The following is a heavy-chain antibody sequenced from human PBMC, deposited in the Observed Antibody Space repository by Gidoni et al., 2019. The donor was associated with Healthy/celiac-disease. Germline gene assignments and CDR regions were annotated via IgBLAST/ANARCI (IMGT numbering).Heavy chain of an antibody. CDR3: ARGPLINYYDSSGHIDY. CDR2: IYYSGST. CDR1: GGSISSYY. J-gene: IGHJ4*02. V-gene: IGHV4-59*01. Sequence: QVQLQESGPGLVKPSETLSLTCTVSGGSISSYYWSWIRQPPGKGLEWIGYIYYSGSTNYNPSLKRRVTISVDTSKNQFSLKLSSVTAADTAVYYCARGPLINYYDSSGHIDYWGQGTLVTVSS. D-gene: IGHD3-22*01.